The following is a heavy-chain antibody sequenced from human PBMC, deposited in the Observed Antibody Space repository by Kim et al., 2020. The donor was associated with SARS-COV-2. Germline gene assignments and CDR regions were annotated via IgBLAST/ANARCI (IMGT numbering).Heavy chain of an antibody. V-gene: IGHV4-34*01. J-gene: IGHJ5*02. CDR3: ASAFYPTVCTSWVRVAP. D-gene: IGHD6-13*01. CDR1: GGSFSGYY. CDR2: IYHCGSA. Sequence: SETLSLTCAVYGGSFSGYYWSWIRGPPGGGLECIGEIYHCGSAKYNPSLKSRVTISADTSKNKVSRKLICVTVADTAGYFRASAFYPTVCTSWVRVAPWG.